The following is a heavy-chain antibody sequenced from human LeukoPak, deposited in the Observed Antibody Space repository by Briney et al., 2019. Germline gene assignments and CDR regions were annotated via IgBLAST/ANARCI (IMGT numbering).Heavy chain of an antibody. Sequence: PGGSLRLSCAASGFTFSFYAMNWVRQAPGKGLEWVSDISGSGESPYYANSVKGRFTISRDNSKNTLYLQMNSLRGEDTAVYYCAKGQYYDFWSGYRDWGQGTLVTVSS. J-gene: IGHJ4*02. CDR2: ISGSGESP. CDR3: AKGQYYDFWSGYRD. D-gene: IGHD3-3*01. CDR1: GFTFSFYA. V-gene: IGHV3-23*01.